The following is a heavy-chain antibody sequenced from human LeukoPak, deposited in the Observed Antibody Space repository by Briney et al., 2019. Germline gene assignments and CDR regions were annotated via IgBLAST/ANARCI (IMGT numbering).Heavy chain of an antibody. CDR2: IYYSGST. V-gene: IGHV4-59*12. Sequence: SETLSLTCTVSGGSISSYYWSWIRQPPGKGLEWIGYIYYSGSTNYNPSLKSRVTISVDTSKNQFSLKLSSVTAADTAVYYCARTWDPTTVVTLAFDIWGQGTMVTVSS. D-gene: IGHD4-23*01. CDR1: GGSISSYY. CDR3: ARTWDPTTVVTLAFDI. J-gene: IGHJ3*02.